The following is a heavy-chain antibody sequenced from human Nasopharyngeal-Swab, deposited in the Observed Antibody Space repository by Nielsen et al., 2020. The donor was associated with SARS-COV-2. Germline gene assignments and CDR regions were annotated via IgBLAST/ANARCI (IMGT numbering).Heavy chain of an antibody. V-gene: IGHV3-30-3*01. CDR2: ISYDGSNK. D-gene: IGHD6-13*01. CDR3: ARGEAAADFYYYGMDV. CDR1: GFTFSSYA. Sequence: GESLKISCAASGFTFSSYAMHWVRQAPGKGLEWEAVISYDGSNKYYADSVKGRFTISRDDSKNTLYLQMNSLRAEDTAVYYCARGEAAADFYYYGMDVWGQGTTVTVSS. J-gene: IGHJ6*02.